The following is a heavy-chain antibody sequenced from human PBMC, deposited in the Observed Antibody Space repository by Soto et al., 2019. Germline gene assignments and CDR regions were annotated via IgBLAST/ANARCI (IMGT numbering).Heavy chain of an antibody. CDR1: GYTFTSYA. CDR2: INAGNGNT. CDR3: ATSTGYDSSGYYYSWAAFDI. Sequence: ASVKVSCKASGYTFTSYAIHWVRQAPGQRLEWMGWINAGNGNTKYSQKFQGRVTITRDTSASTAYMELSSLRSEDTAVYYCATSTGYDSSGYYYSWAAFDIWGQGTMVTVSS. V-gene: IGHV1-3*01. D-gene: IGHD3-22*01. J-gene: IGHJ3*02.